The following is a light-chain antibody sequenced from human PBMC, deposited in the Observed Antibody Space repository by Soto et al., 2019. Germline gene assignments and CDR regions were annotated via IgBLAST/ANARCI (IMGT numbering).Light chain of an antibody. CDR1: TSDVGGCNY. V-gene: IGLV2-8*01. CDR2: AVN. CDR3: SSYAGTSSIV. J-gene: IGLJ1*01. Sequence: QSVLTQPPSATGSLGQTVTISCTATTSDVGGCNYVSWYQQLPGKAPNLIIYAVNKWPSGVPDRFSGSKSGNTASLTVSGLQAKDEADYYCSSYAGTSSIVFGSGTKVTVL.